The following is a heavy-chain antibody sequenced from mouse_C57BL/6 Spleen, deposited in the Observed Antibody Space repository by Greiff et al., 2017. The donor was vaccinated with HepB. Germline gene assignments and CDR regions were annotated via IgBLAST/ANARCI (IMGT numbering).Heavy chain of an antibody. J-gene: IGHJ1*03. D-gene: IGHD1-1*01. V-gene: IGHV1-76*01. CDR2: IYPGSGNT. CDR1: GYTFTDYY. Sequence: QVQLKQSGAELVRPGASVKLSCKASGYTFTDYYINWVKQRPGQGLEWIARIYPGSGNTYYNEKFKGKATLTAERSSSTAYMQLSSLTSEDSAVYFCAREGQATVVPRGYFGVWGTGTTVTVAS. CDR3: AREGQATVVPRGYFGV.